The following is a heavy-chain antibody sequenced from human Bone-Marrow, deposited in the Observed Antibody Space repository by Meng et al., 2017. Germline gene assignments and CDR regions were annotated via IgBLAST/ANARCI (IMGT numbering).Heavy chain of an antibody. CDR1: GGSFSGYY. CDR3: ARALTPGYYRYNWFDP. J-gene: IGHJ5*02. D-gene: IGHD4-17*01. CDR2: INHSGST. V-gene: IGHV4-34*01. Sequence: QVQLQQWVAGLLKPSETLSLTCAVYGGSFSGYYWSWIRQPPGKGLEWIGEINHSGSTNYNPSLKSRVTISVDTSKNQFSLKLSSVTAADMAVYYCARALTPGYYRYNWFDPWGQGTLVTVSS.